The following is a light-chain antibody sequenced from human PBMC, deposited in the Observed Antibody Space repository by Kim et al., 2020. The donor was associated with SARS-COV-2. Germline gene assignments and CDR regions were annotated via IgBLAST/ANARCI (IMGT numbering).Light chain of an antibody. V-gene: IGKV3-20*01. J-gene: IGKJ2*01. CDR1: QSFSSSY. CDR3: QQYGSSPYT. CDR2: GAS. Sequence: EIVLTQAPGTLSLSPGEGATLSCRASQSFSSSYLAWYQQKPGQPPRLLIFGASSRATGIPDRFSGSGSGTDFTLTISRLEPEDFAVYYCQQYGSSPYTFGQGTKLAI.